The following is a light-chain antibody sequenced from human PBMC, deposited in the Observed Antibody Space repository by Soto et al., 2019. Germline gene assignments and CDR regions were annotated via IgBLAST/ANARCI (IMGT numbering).Light chain of an antibody. CDR2: GAS. Sequence: ETVLTQSPGTLSVSPGERAILSCRASESVSSSYVAWYQQKPGQAPRLLIYGASSRAAGIPDRFSGSGSGTDFALTMSRLEPEDLAVYYCQQYGGSPITFGQGTRLEI. CDR3: QQYGGSPIT. V-gene: IGKV3-20*01. J-gene: IGKJ5*01. CDR1: ESVSSSY.